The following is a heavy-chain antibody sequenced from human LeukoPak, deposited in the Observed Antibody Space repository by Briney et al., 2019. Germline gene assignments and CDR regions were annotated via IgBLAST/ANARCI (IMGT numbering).Heavy chain of an antibody. Sequence: GGSLXLSCAASGFSFSNFWMNWVRQAPGKGLVWVARINTDGSGTAYADSVKGRFTISRDNAKNTLYLQMHSLKNDDTAVYYCAKDRVWNSLDSWGQGTPVTVSS. CDR1: GFSFSNFW. CDR2: INTDGSGT. V-gene: IGHV3-74*01. D-gene: IGHD1-7*01. CDR3: AKDRVWNSLDS. J-gene: IGHJ4*02.